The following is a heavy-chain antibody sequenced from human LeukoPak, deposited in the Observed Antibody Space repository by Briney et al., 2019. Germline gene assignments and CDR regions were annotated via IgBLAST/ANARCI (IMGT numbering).Heavy chain of an antibody. CDR2: IRPEGTDK. CDR1: GFIFSDSW. D-gene: IGHD3-10*01. CDR3: ARGLRFNDY. J-gene: IGHJ4*02. V-gene: IGHV3-7*01. Sequence: GGSLRLSCAASGFIFSDSWMSWVRQAPGKALECVANIRPEGTDKYYVDSVKGRFTISRDNAKSSLYLQMNSLRPEDTAVYFCARGLRFNDYWGQGTLVTVSS.